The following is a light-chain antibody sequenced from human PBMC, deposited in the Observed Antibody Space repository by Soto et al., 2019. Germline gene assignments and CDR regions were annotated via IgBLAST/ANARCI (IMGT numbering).Light chain of an antibody. V-gene: IGKV1-5*01. CDR2: DAS. J-gene: IGKJ1*01. CDR1: QNIDSW. Sequence: DIQMTQSPSTLSASVGDRVTISCRASQNIDSWLAWYQQKTGKAPKVLIYDASSVESGVPSRFSGKGSGTDFTLTISSLQPDDFATYYCQQYNSYWTFGQGTKVDIK. CDR3: QQYNSYWT.